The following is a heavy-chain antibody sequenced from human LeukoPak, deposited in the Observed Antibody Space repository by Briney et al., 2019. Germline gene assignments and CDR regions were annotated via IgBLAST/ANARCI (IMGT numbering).Heavy chain of an antibody. J-gene: IGHJ2*01. Sequence: QPGGSQRLSCAASGFTLSSYWMRWVRQAPGKGLEWVANINRDGSEKYYVDSVKGRFTISRDNAKNSLYLQMNSLRAEDTSVYYCARVDNSLVEHVWGRGTLVTVSS. CDR1: GFTLSSYW. CDR2: INRDGSEK. CDR3: ARVDNSLVEHV. D-gene: IGHD1/OR15-1a*01. V-gene: IGHV3-7*02.